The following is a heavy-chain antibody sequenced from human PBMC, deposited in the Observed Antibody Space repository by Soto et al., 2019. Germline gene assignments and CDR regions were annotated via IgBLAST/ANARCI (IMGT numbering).Heavy chain of an antibody. CDR3: ARGVPANVLLWFGGLALGFEP. J-gene: IGHJ5*02. V-gene: IGHV3-13*01. CDR1: GFTFSSYD. CDR2: IGTAGDT. D-gene: IGHD3-10*01. Sequence: PGGSLRLSCAASGFTFSSYDMHWVRQATGKGLEWVSAIGTAGDTYYPGSVKGRFTISRENAKNSLYLQMNSLRAGDTAVYYCARGVPANVLLWFGGLALGFEPWGQGPLVTVSS.